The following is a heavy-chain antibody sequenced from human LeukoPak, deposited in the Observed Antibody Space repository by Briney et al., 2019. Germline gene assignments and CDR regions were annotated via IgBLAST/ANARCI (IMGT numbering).Heavy chain of an antibody. J-gene: IGHJ4*02. CDR1: GFTFSSYW. D-gene: IGHD5-18*01. Sequence: PGGSLRLSCAASGFTFSSYWMSWVRQAPGKGLEWVANIKQDGSEKYYVDSVKGRFTISRDNAKNSLYLQMNSLRAEDTAVYYCARDEIYSYGYGLYFDYWGQGTLVTVSS. CDR3: ARDEIYSYGYGLYFDY. V-gene: IGHV3-7*01. CDR2: IKQDGSEK.